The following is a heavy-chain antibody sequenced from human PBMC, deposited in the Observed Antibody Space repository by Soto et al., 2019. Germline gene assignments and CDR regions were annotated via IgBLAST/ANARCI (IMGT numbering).Heavy chain of an antibody. D-gene: IGHD4-17*01. Sequence: QVQLQESGPGLVKPSETLSLTCTVSGGSISSYYWSWIRQPPGKGLEWIGNIYYGGSTNYNPSLKRRVTISVDTSKNQFSLRLSSVTAADTAVYYCARHTAYYGDYLLFQHWGQGTLVTVSS. J-gene: IGHJ1*01. CDR3: ARHTAYYGDYLLFQH. V-gene: IGHV4-59*08. CDR1: GGSISSYY. CDR2: IYYGGST.